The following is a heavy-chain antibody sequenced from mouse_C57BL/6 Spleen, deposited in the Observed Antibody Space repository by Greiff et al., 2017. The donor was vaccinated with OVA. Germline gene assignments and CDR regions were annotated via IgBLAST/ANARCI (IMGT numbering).Heavy chain of an antibody. Sequence: EVKLVESGGGLVQPGGSLSLSCAASGFTFTDYYMSWVRQPPGKALEWLGFISNKANGYTTEYSASVKGRFTISRDNSQSILYLQMNALRAEDSATYYCARYKGVYYGYDDWYFDVWGTGTTVTVSS. D-gene: IGHD2-2*01. V-gene: IGHV7-3*01. J-gene: IGHJ1*03. CDR1: GFTFTDYY. CDR2: ISNKANGYTT. CDR3: ARYKGVYYGYDDWYFDV.